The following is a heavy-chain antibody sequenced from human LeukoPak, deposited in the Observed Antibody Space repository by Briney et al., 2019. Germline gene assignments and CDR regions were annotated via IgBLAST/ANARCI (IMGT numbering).Heavy chain of an antibody. V-gene: IGHV4-39*02. CDR3: TRDSSGYDWFYDY. J-gene: IGHJ4*02. Sequence: SETLSLTCTVSGGSISSSSYYWGWIRQPPGKGLEWIGSIYYSGSTYYNPSLKSRVTISVDTSKNQFSLKLSSVTAADTAVYFCTRDSSGYDWFYDYWGQGTLVTVSS. D-gene: IGHD5-12*01. CDR1: GGSISSSSYY. CDR2: IYYSGST.